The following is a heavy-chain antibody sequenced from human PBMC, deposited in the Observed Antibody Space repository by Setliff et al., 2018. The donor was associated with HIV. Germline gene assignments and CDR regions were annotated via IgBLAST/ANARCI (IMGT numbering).Heavy chain of an antibody. CDR3: ARVGAFGVGGWFDP. J-gene: IGHJ5*02. Sequence: SETLSLTCAVYGGSFSNYFWSWLRQSPGGGLEWIGEVIDDGGANYNVSLKSRVTMSVDTSKKEFSLKLASVTAADTAMYYCARVGAFGVGGWFDPWGQGSLVTVSS. CDR1: GGSFSNYF. V-gene: IGHV4-34*12. CDR2: VIDDGGA. D-gene: IGHD3-3*01.